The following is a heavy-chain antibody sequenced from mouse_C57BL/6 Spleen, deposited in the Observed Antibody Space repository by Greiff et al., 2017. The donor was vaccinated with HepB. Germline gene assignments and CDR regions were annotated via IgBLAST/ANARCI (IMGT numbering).Heavy chain of an antibody. CDR1: GYTSTEYT. J-gene: IGHJ3*01. Sequence: QVQLQQSGAELVKPGASVKLSCKASGYTSTEYTIHWVKQRSGQGLEWIGWFYPGSGSIKYNEKFKDKATLTADKSSSTVYMELSRLTSEDSAVYFCARHEDLDYYGSSPGWTYWGQGTLVTVSA. V-gene: IGHV1-62-2*01. CDR2: FYPGSGSI. CDR3: ARHEDLDYYGSSPGWTY. D-gene: IGHD1-1*01.